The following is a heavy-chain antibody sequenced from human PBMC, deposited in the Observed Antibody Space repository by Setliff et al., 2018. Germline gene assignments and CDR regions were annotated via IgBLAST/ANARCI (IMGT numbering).Heavy chain of an antibody. V-gene: IGHV4-59*01. D-gene: IGHD3-16*01. Sequence: KTSETLSLTCAVYGGSFSGYYWSWIRQPPGKGLEWIGYIYYSGSTNYNPSLESRVTISVDTSKNQFSLRLNSATAADTAVYYCARLRGAFDYWGQGTLVTVSS. J-gene: IGHJ4*02. CDR3: ARLRGAFDY. CDR2: IYYSGST. CDR1: GGSFSGYY.